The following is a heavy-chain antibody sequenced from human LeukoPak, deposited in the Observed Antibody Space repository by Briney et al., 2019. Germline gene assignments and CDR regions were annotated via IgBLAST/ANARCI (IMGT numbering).Heavy chain of an antibody. V-gene: IGHV4-30-2*01. CDR1: GGSISSGGYS. CDR3: ARHECSGGSCSFDY. CDR2: IYYSGST. Sequence: SQTLSLTCAVSGGSISSGGYSWSWIRQPPGKGLEWIGYIYYSGSTKYNPSLKSRVTISVDTSKNQFSLKLSSVTAADTAVYYCARHECSGGSCSFDYWGRGTLVTVSS. D-gene: IGHD2-15*01. J-gene: IGHJ4*02.